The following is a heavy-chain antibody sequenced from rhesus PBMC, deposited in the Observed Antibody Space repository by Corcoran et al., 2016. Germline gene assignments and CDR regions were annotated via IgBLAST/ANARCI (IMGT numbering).Heavy chain of an antibody. D-gene: IGHD3-34*01. V-gene: IGHV4-76*01. CDR1: DYSISRGYD. CDR3: ARAVDWGDYYVYLDY. CDR2: IFGNSGRT. Sequence: QVQLQESGPGVVKPSETLSLTCAVSDYSISRGYDWSWISPTPGKGLEWIGYIFGNSGRTNYNPFLMNRVAISKDTSKNQCALKLSSVTAADTAVYYCARAVDWGDYYVYLDYWGQGVLVTVSA. J-gene: IGHJ4*01.